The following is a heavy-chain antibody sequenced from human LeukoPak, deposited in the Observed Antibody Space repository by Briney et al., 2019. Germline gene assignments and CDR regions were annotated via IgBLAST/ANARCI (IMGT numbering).Heavy chain of an antibody. J-gene: IGHJ6*04. Sequence: GGSLRLSCAASGFTFSSYWMSWVRQAPGKGLEWVAIIKQDGSEKYYVDYVKGRFTISRDNAKNSLYLQMNSLRAEDTAVYYCARDECSGGSCYYYYYYGMDVWGKGTTVTVSS. CDR3: ARDECSGGSCYYYYYYGMDV. CDR1: GFTFSSYW. V-gene: IGHV3-7*03. CDR2: IKQDGSEK. D-gene: IGHD2-15*01.